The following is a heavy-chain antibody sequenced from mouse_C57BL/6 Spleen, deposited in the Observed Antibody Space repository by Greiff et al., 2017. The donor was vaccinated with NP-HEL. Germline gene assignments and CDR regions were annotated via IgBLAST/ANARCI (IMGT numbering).Heavy chain of an antibody. V-gene: IGHV1-15*01. CDR2: IDPETGGT. J-gene: IGHJ3*01. Sequence: VQVVESGAELVRPGASVTLSCKASGYTFTDYEMHWVKQTPVHGLEWIGAIDPETGGTAYNQKFKGKAILTADKSSSTAYMELRSLTSEDSAVYYCTRELGFAYWGQGTLVTVSA. CDR3: TRELGFAY. CDR1: GYTFTDYE. D-gene: IGHD4-1*01.